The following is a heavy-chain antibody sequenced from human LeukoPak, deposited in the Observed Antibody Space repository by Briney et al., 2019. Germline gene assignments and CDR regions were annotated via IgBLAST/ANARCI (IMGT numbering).Heavy chain of an antibody. CDR1: GGSISSGDYY. CDR3: ARVPLGGDGYNYIDY. J-gene: IGHJ4*02. V-gene: IGHV4-30-4*02. CDR2: IYYSGST. D-gene: IGHD5-24*01. Sequence: PSETLSLTCTVSGGSISSGDYYWSWIRQPPGKGLEWIGYIYYSGSTYYNPSLKSRVTISVDTSKNQFSLKLSSVTAADTAVYYCARVPLGGDGYNYIDYWGQGTLVTVSS.